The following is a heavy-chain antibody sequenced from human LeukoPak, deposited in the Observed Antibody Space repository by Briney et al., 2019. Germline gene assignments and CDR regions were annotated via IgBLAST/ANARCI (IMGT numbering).Heavy chain of an antibody. CDR2: ISAYNGNT. CDR3: AKEGGSGWPTSHWFDP. D-gene: IGHD6-19*01. V-gene: IGHV1-18*01. J-gene: IGHJ5*02. Sequence: ASVKVSCKASGYTFTSYGISWVRQAPGQGLEWMGWISAYNGNTNYAQKLQGRVTMTTDTSTSTAYMELRSRRAEDTALYYCAKEGGSGWPTSHWFDPWGQGTLVTVSS. CDR1: GYTFTSYG.